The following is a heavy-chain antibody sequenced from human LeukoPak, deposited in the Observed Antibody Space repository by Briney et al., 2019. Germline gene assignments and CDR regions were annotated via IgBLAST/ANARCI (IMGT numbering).Heavy chain of an antibody. J-gene: IGHJ4*02. CDR3: AKDFEGYSSSWYYFDY. CDR2: ISGSGGRT. Sequence: GGSLRLSXAASGFTFNNYAMSWVRQAPGKGLEWVSTISGSGGRTSYADSVKGRFTISRDNSKNTLYLQMNSLRAEDTAIYYCAKDFEGYSSSWYYFDYWGQGTLVTVSS. D-gene: IGHD6-13*01. V-gene: IGHV3-23*01. CDR1: GFTFNNYA.